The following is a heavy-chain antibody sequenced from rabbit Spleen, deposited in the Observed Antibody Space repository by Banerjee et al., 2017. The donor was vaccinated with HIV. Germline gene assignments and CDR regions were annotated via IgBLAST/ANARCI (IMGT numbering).Heavy chain of an antibody. Sequence: ELVESGGGLVQPGESLKLSCKASGIDFISYGITWVRQAPGKGPEWIAYIYPGLGIMNYANSVKGRFTISSDNAQNTVFLQMTSLAPSDTATYFCAREGWWLGTSRLDLWGPGTLVTVS. J-gene: IGHJ3*01. D-gene: IGHD4-1*01. CDR1: GIDFISYG. V-gene: IGHV1S47*01. CDR3: AREGWWLGTSRLDL. CDR2: IYPGLGIM.